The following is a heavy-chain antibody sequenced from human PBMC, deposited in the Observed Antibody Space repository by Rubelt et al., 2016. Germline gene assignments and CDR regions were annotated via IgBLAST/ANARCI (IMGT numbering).Heavy chain of an antibody. CDR3: TRDPHALDY. CDR1: GFTFSRYA. J-gene: IGHJ4*02. Sequence: SRGGLVQPGGSLRVSCAASGFTFSRYAMSWVRQAPGKGLEWVSAISGSGGSTYYADSVKGRFTISRDNAKNSLYLQMNSLRDEDTAVYYCTRDPHALDYWGQGALVTVSS. V-gene: IGHV3-23*01. CDR2: ISGSGGST.